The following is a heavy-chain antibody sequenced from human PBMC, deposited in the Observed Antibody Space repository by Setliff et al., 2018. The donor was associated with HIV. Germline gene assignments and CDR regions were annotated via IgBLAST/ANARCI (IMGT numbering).Heavy chain of an antibody. D-gene: IGHD1-26*01. V-gene: IGHV5-51*01. CDR1: GYSFTNYW. CDR2: IYPGDFVT. J-gene: IGHJ4*02. CDR3: TRRRRAPGIEDLEAY. Sequence: PGESLTISCQASGYSFTNYWIGWVRQMPGKGLEWIGVIYPGDFVTGYGPSFQGQVFISADRSITTAYLQWDSLKASDTAMYYCTRRRRAPGIEDLEAYWGQGTLVTVSS.